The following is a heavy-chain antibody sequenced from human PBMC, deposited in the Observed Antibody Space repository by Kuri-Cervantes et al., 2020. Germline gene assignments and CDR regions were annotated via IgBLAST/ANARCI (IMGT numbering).Heavy chain of an antibody. CDR2: IYHSGST. CDR1: GYSISSGYY. CDR3: ARDEYSSGWYSDY. J-gene: IGHJ4*02. Sequence: SQTLSLTCAVSGYSISSGYYWGWIRQPPGKGLEWIGSIYHSGSTYYNPSLKSRVTISVGTSKNQFSLKLSSVTAADTAVYYCARDEYSSGWYSDYWGQGTLVTVSS. D-gene: IGHD6-19*01. V-gene: IGHV4-38-2*02.